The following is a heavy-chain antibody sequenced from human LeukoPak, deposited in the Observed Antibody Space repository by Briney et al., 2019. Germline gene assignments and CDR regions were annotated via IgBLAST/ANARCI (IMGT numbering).Heavy chain of an antibody. Sequence: GGSLRLSCAASGFTFSSYAMNWVRQAPGKGLEWVSAISASGEGTYYADSVKGRFTISRDNAKNSLYLQMNSLRAEDMALYYCAKGRGGSYASAFDYWGQGTLVTVSS. CDR2: ISASGEGT. V-gene: IGHV3-23*01. J-gene: IGHJ4*02. D-gene: IGHD1-26*01. CDR3: AKGRGGSYASAFDY. CDR1: GFTFSSYA.